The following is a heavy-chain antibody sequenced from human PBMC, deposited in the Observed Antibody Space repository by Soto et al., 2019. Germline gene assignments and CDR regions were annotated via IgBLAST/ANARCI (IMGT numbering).Heavy chain of an antibody. D-gene: IGHD2-8*02. CDR1: GFNFNDYQ. Sequence: PGGSLRLSCAASGFNFNDYQIHWVRQAPGEGLEWVSGISPGLSFIYYADSVKGRFTISRDNSKNTLYLQMNSLRAEDTAVYYCAKTWSAPYFDYWGQGTLVTVSS. CDR3: AKTWSAPYFDY. V-gene: IGHV3-23*01. CDR2: ISPGLSFI. J-gene: IGHJ4*02.